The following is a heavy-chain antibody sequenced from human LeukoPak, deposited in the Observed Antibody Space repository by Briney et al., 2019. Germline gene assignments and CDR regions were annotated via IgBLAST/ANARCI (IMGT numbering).Heavy chain of an antibody. V-gene: IGHV3-30*02. D-gene: IGHD6-13*01. CDR1: GFTFSSYG. J-gene: IGHJ4*02. CDR2: IRYDGSNK. Sequence: PGGSLRLSCAASGFTFSSYGMHWVRQAPGKGLEWVAFIRYDGSNKYYADSVKGRFTISRDNSKNMLYLQMNSLRAEDTAVYYCAKEGVSAAAGIQFDYWGQGTLVTVSS. CDR3: AKEGVSAAAGIQFDY.